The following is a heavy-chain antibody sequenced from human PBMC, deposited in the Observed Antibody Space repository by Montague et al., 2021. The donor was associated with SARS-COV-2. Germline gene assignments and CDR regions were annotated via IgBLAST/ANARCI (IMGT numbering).Heavy chain of an antibody. V-gene: IGHV3-30*18. CDR1: GFTFISYG. CDR2: ISYDRGNK. D-gene: IGHD2-15*01. Sequence: SLRLSCAASGFTFISYGMHWVRQAPGKGLEWVAIISYDRGNKYYXXSVKGRFTVSRDNSKNTLYLQMNSLRAEDTAVYYCAKAIYCYGGSCYFYGMDVWGQGTTVTASS. CDR3: AKAIYCYGGSCYFYGMDV. J-gene: IGHJ6*02.